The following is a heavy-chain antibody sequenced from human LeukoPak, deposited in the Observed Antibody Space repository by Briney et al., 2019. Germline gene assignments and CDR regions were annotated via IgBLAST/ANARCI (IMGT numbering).Heavy chain of an antibody. CDR1: GFTFSSYA. V-gene: IGHV3-23*01. Sequence: GGSLRLSCAASGFTFSSYAMSWVRQAPGKGLEWVSAISGSGGSTYYADSVKGRFTISRDNAKNSLYLQMNSLRAEDTAVYYCARLPLGYCSSTSCYTNAFDIWGQGTMVTVSS. D-gene: IGHD2-2*02. CDR3: ARLPLGYCSSTSCYTNAFDI. J-gene: IGHJ3*02. CDR2: ISGSGGST.